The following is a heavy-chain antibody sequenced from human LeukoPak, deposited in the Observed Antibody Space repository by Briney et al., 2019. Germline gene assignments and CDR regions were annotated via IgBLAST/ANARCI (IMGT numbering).Heavy chain of an antibody. CDR1: GFTFSSYW. D-gene: IGHD1-7*01. J-gene: IGHJ4*02. CDR3: ARDGGYNWNYVPPIFDY. CDR2: IKQDGSEK. V-gene: IGHV3-7*01. Sequence: GGSLRLSCAASGFTFSSYWMSWFRQAPGKGLEWVANIKQDGSEKYYVDSVKGRFTISRDNAKNSLYLQMNSLRAEDTAVYYCARDGGYNWNYVPPIFDYWGQGTLVTVSS.